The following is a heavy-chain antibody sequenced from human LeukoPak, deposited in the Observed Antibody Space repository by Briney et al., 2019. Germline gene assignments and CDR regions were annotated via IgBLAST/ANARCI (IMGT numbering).Heavy chain of an antibody. CDR1: GYTFTSYG. CDR2: ISAYNGYT. J-gene: IGHJ1*01. Sequence: ASVKVSCKASGYTFTSYGISWVRQAPGQGLEWMGWISAYNGYTNYAQKIQGRVTMTTDTSTSTAYMELRSLRYDDTAMYYCARVEVVTYSYESSGYPEYFQHWGQGTLVTVSS. V-gene: IGHV1-18*01. D-gene: IGHD3-22*01. CDR3: ARVEVVTYSYESSGYPEYFQH.